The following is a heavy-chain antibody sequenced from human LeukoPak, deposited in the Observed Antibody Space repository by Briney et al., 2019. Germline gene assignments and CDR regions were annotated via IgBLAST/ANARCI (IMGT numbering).Heavy chain of an antibody. Sequence: GGSLRLSCAASGFTFSSYAMHWVRQAPGKGLEYVSAISSNGGSTYYANSVKGRFTISRDNSKNTLYLQMGSLRAEDMAVYYCARDLVAGSGSYYPPDYWGQGTLVTVSS. V-gene: IGHV3-64*01. CDR2: ISSNGGST. J-gene: IGHJ4*02. CDR3: ARDLVAGSGSYYPPDY. CDR1: GFTFSSYA. D-gene: IGHD3-10*01.